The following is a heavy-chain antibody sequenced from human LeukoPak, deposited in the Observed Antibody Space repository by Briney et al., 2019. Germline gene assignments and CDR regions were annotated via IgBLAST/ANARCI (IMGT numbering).Heavy chain of an antibody. V-gene: IGHV4-59*12. CDR2: IYYSGST. D-gene: IGHD6-19*01. CDR1: GGSISSYY. Sequence: PSETLSLTCTVSGGSISSYYWSWIRQPPGKGLEWIGNIYYSGSTNYNPSLKSRVTISVDTSKNQFSLKLSSVTAADTAVYYCARVRGLVAGNYYYYYYMDVWGKGTTVTVSS. J-gene: IGHJ6*03. CDR3: ARVRGLVAGNYYYYYYMDV.